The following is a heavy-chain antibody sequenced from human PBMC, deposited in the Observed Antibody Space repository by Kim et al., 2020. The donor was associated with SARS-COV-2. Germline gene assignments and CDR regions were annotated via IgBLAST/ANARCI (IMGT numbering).Heavy chain of an antibody. J-gene: IGHJ4*02. CDR2: ITASGDIT. D-gene: IGHD3-9*01. CDR3: LKSAPQILTGLSHFDH. CDR1: GFTFSYYV. V-gene: IGHV3-23*01. Sequence: GGSLRLSCAASGFTFSYYVMSWVRQVPGKGLEWVSAITASGDITSYADSVKGRFTISRDNSKNTLYLQLNSLRADDTAVYYCLKSAPQILTGLSHFDHWGQGTLVTASS.